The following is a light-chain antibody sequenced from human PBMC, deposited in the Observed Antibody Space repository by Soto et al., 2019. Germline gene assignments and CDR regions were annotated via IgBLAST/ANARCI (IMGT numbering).Light chain of an antibody. CDR2: DAS. CDR1: QSVNSY. CDR3: QQRGSWPIT. J-gene: IGKJ5*01. V-gene: IGKV3-11*01. Sequence: EIVLTQSPATLSLSPGERATLSCRASQSVNSYLAWYQQKPGQAPRLLIYDASNRATGIPARFSGSGSGTDFTLTISSLEPEDFAVYYCQQRGSWPITFGQWTRLEIK.